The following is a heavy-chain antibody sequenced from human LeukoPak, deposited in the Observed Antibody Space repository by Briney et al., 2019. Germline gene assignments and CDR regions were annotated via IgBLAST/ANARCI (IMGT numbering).Heavy chain of an antibody. Sequence: SSETLSLTCTVSGGSISSGGYYWSWIRQHPGKGLEWIGYIYYSGSTYYNPSLKSRVTISVDTSKNQFSLKLSSVTAADTAVYYCASLPLSSSSPFYYYYGMDVWGQGTTVTVSS. CDR3: ASLPLSSSSPFYYYYGMDV. CDR1: GGSISSGGYY. V-gene: IGHV4-31*03. CDR2: IYYSGST. D-gene: IGHD6-6*01. J-gene: IGHJ6*02.